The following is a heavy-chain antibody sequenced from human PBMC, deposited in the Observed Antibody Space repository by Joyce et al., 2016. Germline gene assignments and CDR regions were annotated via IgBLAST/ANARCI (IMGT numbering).Heavy chain of an antibody. D-gene: IGHD3-16*01. V-gene: IGHV4-34*02. Sequence: QVQLQQWGAGLLKPSETLSLTCGVYGASFTCYPYWFSWIRQSPEKGLEWIGEIHYTEATNYNPSFKSRVTMSVDTSKSQFFLKLTSMTAADTAVYYCARGTDYVWVSPWGQGTLVTVSS. J-gene: IGHJ4*02. CDR1: GASFTCYPY. CDR3: ARGTDYVWVSP. CDR2: IHYTEAT.